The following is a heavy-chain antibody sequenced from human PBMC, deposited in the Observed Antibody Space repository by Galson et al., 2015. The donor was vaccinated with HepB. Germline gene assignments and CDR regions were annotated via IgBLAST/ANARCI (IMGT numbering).Heavy chain of an antibody. J-gene: IGHJ3*02. CDR2: TYYRSKWYN. D-gene: IGHD2/OR15-2a*01. V-gene: IGHV6-1*01. CDR3: ASSAPVLKGDDAFDI. Sequence: CAISGDSVSSNSAAWNWIRQSPSRGLEWLGRTYYRSKWYNDYAVSVKSRITINPDTSKNQFSLQLNSVTPEDTAVYYCASSAPVLKGDDAFDIWGQGTMVTVSS. CDR1: GDSVSSNSAA.